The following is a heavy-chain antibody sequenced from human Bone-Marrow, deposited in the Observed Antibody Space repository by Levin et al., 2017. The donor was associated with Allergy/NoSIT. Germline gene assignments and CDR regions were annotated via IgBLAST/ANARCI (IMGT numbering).Heavy chain of an antibody. V-gene: IGHV6-1*01. Sequence: SQTLSLTCVISGDNVSSNTAAWNWIRQSPSRGLEWLGRTYYRSKWYNDYAVSVKGRLTISPDTSTNQFSLQLKSVTPEDTAVYYCTRNHIFGVVMFAFDCWGQGTTVTVSS. CDR2: TYYRSKWYN. D-gene: IGHD3-3*02. CDR3: TRNHIFGVVMFAFDC. CDR1: GDNVSSNTAA. J-gene: IGHJ3*01.